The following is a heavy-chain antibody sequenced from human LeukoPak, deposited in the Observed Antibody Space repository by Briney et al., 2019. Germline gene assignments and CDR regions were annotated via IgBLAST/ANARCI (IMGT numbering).Heavy chain of an antibody. J-gene: IGHJ1*01. CDR3: AKDFSYDILTGAWFQH. Sequence: PGRSLRLSCAASGFTFDDYAMHWVRQAPGKGLEWVSGISWNSGSIGYADSVKGRFTISRDNAKNSLYLQMNSLRAEDTALYYCAKDFSYDILTGAWFQHWGQGTLVTVSS. V-gene: IGHV3-9*01. CDR1: GFTFDDYA. D-gene: IGHD3-9*01. CDR2: ISWNSGSI.